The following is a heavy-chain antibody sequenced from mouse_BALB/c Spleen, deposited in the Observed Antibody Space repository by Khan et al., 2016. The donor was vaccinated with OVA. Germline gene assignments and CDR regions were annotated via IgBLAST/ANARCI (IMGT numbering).Heavy chain of an antibody. CDR3: ARIGGGGFVY. CDR1: GYSFTTDYV. Sequence: VQLKESGPGLVKPSQSLNLTCTATGYSFTTDYVWNLIRQLPGSKLECMGLISYSGNTKYNPSLKSRISITRDTSKNQSFLQLKSVTTEDSARYYCARIGGGGFVYWGQGTTLTVSS. V-gene: IGHV3-2*02. J-gene: IGHJ2*01. CDR2: ISYSGNT. D-gene: IGHD1-1*02.